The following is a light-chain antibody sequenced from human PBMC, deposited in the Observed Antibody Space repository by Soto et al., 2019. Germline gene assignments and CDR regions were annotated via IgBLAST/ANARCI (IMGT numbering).Light chain of an antibody. V-gene: IGKV3-20*01. CDR1: QRISSSC. CDR3: QQYGRSPLST. CDR2: GAS. Sequence: EIVLTQSPGTLSLTTGERVTLSCRASQRISSSCLAWYQQKPGQAPRLLIYGASSRATGIPDRFSGSGSGTDFTLTISRLEPEDFAVYYCQQYGRSPLSTFGQGTKLEIK. J-gene: IGKJ2*01.